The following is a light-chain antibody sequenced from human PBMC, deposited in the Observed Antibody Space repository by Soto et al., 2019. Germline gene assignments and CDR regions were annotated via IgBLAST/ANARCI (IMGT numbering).Light chain of an antibody. V-gene: IGKV3D-15*01. CDR2: SAS. CDR3: QAYNYWYT. J-gene: IGKJ2*01. Sequence: IVMTQSPATLSLSPGERATLSCRASQTVTDNIAWYQQRPGQAPRLLMYSASIRATGIPARFSGSGSATEFTLTISSLQSEDSEVYYCQAYNYWYTFGQGTKLEI. CDR1: QTVTDN.